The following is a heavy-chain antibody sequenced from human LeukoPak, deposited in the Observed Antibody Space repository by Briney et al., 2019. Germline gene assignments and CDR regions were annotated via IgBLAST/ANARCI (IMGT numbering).Heavy chain of an antibody. CDR3: AKPPRSTMIVVVTVID. Sequence: GGSLRLSCAASGFTFSSYAMSWVRQAPGKGLEWVSAISGSGGSTYYADSVKGRFTISRGNSKNTLYLQMNSLRAEDTAVYYCAKPPRSTMIVVVTVIDWGQGTLVTVSS. D-gene: IGHD3-22*01. J-gene: IGHJ4*02. V-gene: IGHV3-23*01. CDR2: ISGSGGST. CDR1: GFTFSSYA.